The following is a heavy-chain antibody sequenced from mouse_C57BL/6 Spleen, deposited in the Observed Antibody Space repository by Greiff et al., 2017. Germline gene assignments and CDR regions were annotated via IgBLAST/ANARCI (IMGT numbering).Heavy chain of an antibody. CDR1: GFTFSDYG. CDR3: ARDYSSRFAY. Sequence: EVQLVESGGGLVKPGGSLKLSCAASGFTFSDYGMHWVRQAPEKGLEWVAYISSGSSTIYYADTVKGRFTISRDNAKNTLFLQMTSLRSEDTAMYYCARDYSSRFAYWGQGTLVTVSA. J-gene: IGHJ3*01. D-gene: IGHD2-12*01. V-gene: IGHV5-17*01. CDR2: ISSGSSTI.